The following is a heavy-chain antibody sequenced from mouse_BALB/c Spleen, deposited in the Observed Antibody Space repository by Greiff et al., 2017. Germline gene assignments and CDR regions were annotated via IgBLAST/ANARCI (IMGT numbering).Heavy chain of an antibody. CDR1: GFSLTSYG. V-gene: IGHV2-9*02. J-gene: IGHJ3*01. Sequence: VQLVESGPGLVAPSQSLSITCTVSGFSLTSYGVHWVRQPPGKGLEWLGVIWAGGSTNYNSALMSRLSISKDNSKSQVFLKMNSLQTDDTAMYYCARGGVGRGWFAYWGQGTLVTVSA. D-gene: IGHD4-1*01. CDR2: IWAGGST. CDR3: ARGGVGRGWFAY.